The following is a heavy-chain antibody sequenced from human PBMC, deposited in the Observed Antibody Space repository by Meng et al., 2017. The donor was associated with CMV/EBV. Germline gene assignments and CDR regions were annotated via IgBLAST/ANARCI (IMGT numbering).Heavy chain of an antibody. J-gene: IGHJ6*02. CDR2: MNPNSGNT. V-gene: IGHV1-8*03. CDR3: ARRGSSGWPYYYYGMDV. D-gene: IGHD6-19*01. CDR1: GVTFSSCT. Sequence: ASVKVSCKASGVTFSSCTLSWVRQATGQGLEWMGWMNPNSGNTGYAQKFQGRVTITRNTSISTAYMELSSLRSEDTAVYYCARRGSSGWPYYYYGMDVWGQGTTVTVSS.